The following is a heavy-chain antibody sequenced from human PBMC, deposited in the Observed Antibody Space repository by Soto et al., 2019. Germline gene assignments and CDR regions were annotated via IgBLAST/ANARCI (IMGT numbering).Heavy chain of an antibody. D-gene: IGHD3-22*01. CDR2: IGDGGDTT. Sequence: QPXGSLRLSCVASGXSVSSYYMNWVRQAPGKGLEWVSAIGDGGDTTYYADSVKGRFTISRDNSKNKLYLQMDSLRAEDKAVYYCAKNRGIIMIVESWGQGTLVTVSS. CDR1: GXSVSSYY. CDR3: AKNRGIIMIVES. J-gene: IGHJ4*02. V-gene: IGHV3-23*01.